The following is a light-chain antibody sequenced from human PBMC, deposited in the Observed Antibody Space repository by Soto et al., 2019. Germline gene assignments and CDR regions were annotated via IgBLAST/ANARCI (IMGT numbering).Light chain of an antibody. Sequence: VLTQPPSASGTPGQRVTISCSGSSSNIGSNTVNWYQQLPGTAPKLLIYSNNQRPSGVPDRFSGSKSGTSASLAISGLQSEDEADYYCQSYDSSLTTFVFGTGTKVTVL. CDR1: SSNIGSNT. CDR3: QSYDSSLTTFV. J-gene: IGLJ1*01. V-gene: IGLV1-44*01. CDR2: SNN.